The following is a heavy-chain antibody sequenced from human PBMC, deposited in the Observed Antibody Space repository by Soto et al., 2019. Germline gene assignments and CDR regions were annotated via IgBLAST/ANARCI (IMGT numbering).Heavy chain of an antibody. CDR3: ARQSSGSYYFYYGMDV. CDR2: IYSGGST. J-gene: IGHJ6*02. D-gene: IGHD3-10*01. CDR1: GFTVRSND. V-gene: IGHV3-53*01. Sequence: GGSLRLSCAASGFTVRSNDMTWVRQAPGKGLEWVSVIYSGGSTYYADSVKVRFTISRDIYKNTLYLQMNSLRAEDTAVYYCARQSSGSYYFYYGMDVWGQGTTVTVSS.